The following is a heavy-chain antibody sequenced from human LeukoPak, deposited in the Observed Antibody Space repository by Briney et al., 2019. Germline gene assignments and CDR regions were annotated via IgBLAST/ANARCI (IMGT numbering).Heavy chain of an antibody. V-gene: IGHV4-4*07. D-gene: IGHD4-17*01. J-gene: IGHJ3*01. CDR2: IYTTGST. CDR3: ARLEHDYGDPGDVFDV. CDR1: GGSIRNYY. Sequence: SETLSLTSTLSGGSIRNYYWTWIPHPAEKGLECIGRIYTTGSTNYNPSLESRVTMSVDTSKNQFSLNLSSVTAADTAVYYCARLEHDYGDPGDVFDVWGQGTMVTVSS.